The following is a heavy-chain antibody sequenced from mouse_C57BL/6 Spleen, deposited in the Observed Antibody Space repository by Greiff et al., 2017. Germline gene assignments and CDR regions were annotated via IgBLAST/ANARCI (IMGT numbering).Heavy chain of an antibody. CDR2: IDPSSGST. D-gene: IGHD4-1*01. Sequence: QVQLQQPGAELVKPGASVKLSCKASGYTFTSYWMHWVKQRPGQGLEWIGVIDPSSGSTNYNEKFKSKATLTVDTSSSTAYMQLSSLTSEDSAVYYCARGVLANRFAYWGQGTLVTVSA. CDR3: ARGVLANRFAY. CDR1: GYTFTSYW. J-gene: IGHJ3*01. V-gene: IGHV1-64*01.